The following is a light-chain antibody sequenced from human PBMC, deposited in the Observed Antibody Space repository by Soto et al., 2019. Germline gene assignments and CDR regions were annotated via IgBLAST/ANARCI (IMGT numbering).Light chain of an antibody. Sequence: QSALTQPASVSGSPGQSITISCTGTSSDVGGYNYVSWYQQHPGKAPKLMIYEVSNRPSGVSNRFSGSKSGNTASLTISGLQAEDEADYYCSSYTRSSTLEVVFGGVTKLTVL. CDR2: EVS. CDR3: SSYTRSSTLEVV. CDR1: SSDVGGYNY. V-gene: IGLV2-14*01. J-gene: IGLJ2*01.